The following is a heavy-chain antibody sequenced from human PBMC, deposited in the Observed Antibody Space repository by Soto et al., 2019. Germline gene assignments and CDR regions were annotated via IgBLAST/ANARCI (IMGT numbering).Heavy chain of an antibody. CDR1: GFTFSSYS. CDR3: ARDGHIAVAGAVDD. V-gene: IGHV3-48*01. CDR2: ISSSSSTI. Sequence: GGSLRLSCAASGFTFSSYSMNWVRQAPGKGLEWVSYISSSSSTIYYADSVKGRFTISRDNAKNSLYLQMNSLRAEDTAVYYCARDGHIAVAGAVDDWGQGSPVTVSA. D-gene: IGHD6-19*01. J-gene: IGHJ4*02.